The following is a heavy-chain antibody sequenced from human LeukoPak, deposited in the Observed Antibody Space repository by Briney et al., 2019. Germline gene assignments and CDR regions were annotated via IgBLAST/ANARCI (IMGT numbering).Heavy chain of an antibody. J-gene: IGHJ4*02. D-gene: IGHD6-19*01. CDR3: AREDSSGWYVGDY. Sequence: GRSLRLSCAASGFTFSSYGMHWVRQAPGKGLEWVAVIWYDGSNKCYADSVKGRFTISRDNSKNTLYLQMNSLRAEDTAVYYCAREDSSGWYVGDYWGQGTLVTVSS. V-gene: IGHV3-33*01. CDR2: IWYDGSNK. CDR1: GFTFSSYG.